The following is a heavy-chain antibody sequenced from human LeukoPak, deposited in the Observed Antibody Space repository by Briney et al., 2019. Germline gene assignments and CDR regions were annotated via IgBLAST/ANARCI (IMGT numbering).Heavy chain of an antibody. CDR1: GFTFSNYW. V-gene: IGHV3-74*01. CDR2: INIDGSST. CDR3: ARSNQADDY. J-gene: IGHJ4*02. Sequence: GGSLRLSCAASGFTFSNYWMHWVRHAPGKGLVWVSRINIDGSSTTYADSVKGRFTISRDNAKNTLYLQMNSLRAEDTAVYYCARSNQADDYWGQGTLVIVSS. D-gene: IGHD4-11*01.